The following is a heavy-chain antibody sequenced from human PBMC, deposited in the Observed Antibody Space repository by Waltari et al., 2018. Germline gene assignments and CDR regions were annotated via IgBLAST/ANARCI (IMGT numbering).Heavy chain of an antibody. D-gene: IGHD2-8*01. CDR3: AKDSPVLMVYAADY. CDR2: SRGSGGST. V-gene: IGHV3-23*01. Sequence: EVQLLESGGGLAQPGGSLTLSCAASGLTFSFYAMNWVRQAPGKGWEWCSGSRGSGGSTYYADSVKGRFTISRDNSKNTLYLQMNSLRAEDTAVYYCAKDSPVLMVYAADYWGQGTMVTVSS. CDR1: GLTFSFYA. J-gene: IGHJ4*02.